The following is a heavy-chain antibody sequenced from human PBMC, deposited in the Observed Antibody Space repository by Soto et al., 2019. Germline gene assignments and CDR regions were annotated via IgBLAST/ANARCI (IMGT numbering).Heavy chain of an antibody. D-gene: IGHD5-12*01. V-gene: IGHV3-7*01. CDR3: VKSRGGNNFDFFD. J-gene: IGHJ4*02. CDR2: IPQDGVDG. CDR1: GFTFSMYS. Sequence: GGSLRLSCEVSGFTFSMYSMSWVRQSPGKGLEWVAKIPQDGVDGHYADSVKGRFTISRDNGKNTLYLQMTTLSADDTAVYYCVKSRGGNNFDFFDWGQGTLVTVSS.